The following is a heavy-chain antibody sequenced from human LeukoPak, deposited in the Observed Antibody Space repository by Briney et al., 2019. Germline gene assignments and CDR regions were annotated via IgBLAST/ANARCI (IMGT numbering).Heavy chain of an antibody. V-gene: IGHV4-30-2*01. CDR1: GGSISSGGYS. D-gene: IGHD1-7*01. Sequence: SETLSLTCAVSGGSISSGGYSWSWIRQPPGKGLEWIGYIYHSGSTYYNPSLKSRVTISVDRSKSQFSLKLSSVTAADTAVYYCARAGTTGAFDIWGQGTMVTVSS. CDR3: ARAGTTGAFDI. CDR2: IYHSGST. J-gene: IGHJ3*02.